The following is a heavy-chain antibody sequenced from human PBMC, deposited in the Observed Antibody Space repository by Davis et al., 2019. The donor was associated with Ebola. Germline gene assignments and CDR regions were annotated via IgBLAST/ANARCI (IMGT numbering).Heavy chain of an antibody. CDR1: GYTFTSYA. J-gene: IGHJ4*02. CDR2: ISTFNGNT. Sequence: AASVKVSCKASGYTFTSYAISWVRQAPGQGLEWMGWISTFNGNTNYPQNIKGRVTLTTDTSTSTVYMELRSLRSDDTAVYYCARGSDYYGSGSPFDYWGQGTLVTVSS. CDR3: ARGSDYYGSGSPFDY. D-gene: IGHD3-10*01. V-gene: IGHV1-18*01.